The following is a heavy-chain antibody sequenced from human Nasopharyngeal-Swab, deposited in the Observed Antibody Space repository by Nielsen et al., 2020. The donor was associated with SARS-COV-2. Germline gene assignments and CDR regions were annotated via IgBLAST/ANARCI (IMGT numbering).Heavy chain of an antibody. CDR1: GLAVSSTY. J-gene: IGHJ1*01. Sequence: GESLEIYCAVSGLAVSSTYMSWVRQAPGKGLEWVSVTEIGGTTHYADSVKGRFSISRDSSTNTLYLQMNNVRAEDTAVYYCARDLGGGYCTTTNCPGSWGQGTLVTVSS. CDR2: TEIGGTT. D-gene: IGHD2-2*01. CDR3: ARDLGGGYCTTTNCPGS. V-gene: IGHV3-53*01.